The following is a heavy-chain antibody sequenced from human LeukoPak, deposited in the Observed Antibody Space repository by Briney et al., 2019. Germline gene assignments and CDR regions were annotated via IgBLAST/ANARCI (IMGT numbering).Heavy chain of an antibody. V-gene: IGHV4-4*02. D-gene: IGHD4-17*01. Sequence: SETLSLTCAVSGAFITNSHWWSWARQPPGKGLEWIGEIYHSGTTNYNPSLQSRVTMSVDKSKNQFSLKLSSVAAADTAVYYCATYFYGEYGSYYFDYWGQGTLVTVSS. J-gene: IGHJ4*02. CDR1: GAFITNSHW. CDR2: IYHSGTT. CDR3: ATYFYGEYGSYYFDY.